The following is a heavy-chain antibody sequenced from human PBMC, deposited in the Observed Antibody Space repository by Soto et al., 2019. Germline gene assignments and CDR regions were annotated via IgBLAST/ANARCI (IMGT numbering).Heavy chain of an antibody. V-gene: IGHV1-8*01. CDR1: GYTFTIYD. CDR3: ARAPLGIIVAPDF. CDR2: MNPNSGNT. D-gene: IGHD3-22*01. J-gene: IGHJ4*02. Sequence: ASLKVSCKASGYTFTIYDINCLLQATGQGLEWMGWMNPNSGNTAYAQKFQGRVTVSTDTSISTTYMDLSSLTSEDTAVYYCARAPLGIIVAPDFWGQGTLVTVSS.